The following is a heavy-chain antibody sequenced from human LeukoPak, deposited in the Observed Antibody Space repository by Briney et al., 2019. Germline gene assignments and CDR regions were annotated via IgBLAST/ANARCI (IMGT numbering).Heavy chain of an antibody. D-gene: IGHD1-14*01. CDR3: ARDLPEPPVGYGDYYGMDV. V-gene: IGHV1-18*01. Sequence: ASVRVSCKASGYTFTSYGISWVRQAPGQGLEWIGWISAYNGNTNYAQKLQGRVTMTTDTSTSTAYMELRSLRSDDTAVYYCARDLPEPPVGYGDYYGMDVWGQGTTVTVSS. J-gene: IGHJ6*02. CDR2: ISAYNGNT. CDR1: GYTFTSYG.